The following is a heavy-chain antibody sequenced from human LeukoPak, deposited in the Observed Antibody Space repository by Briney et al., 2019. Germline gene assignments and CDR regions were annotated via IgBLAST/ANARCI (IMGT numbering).Heavy chain of an antibody. CDR1: GLTLSDYY. CDR2: SSTSGRIT. Sequence: GRSLRLSCAASGLTLSDYYMSWIRQAPGKGLQWLAYSSTSGRITYYADSVKGRFTISRDNAKNSVYLQFNSLRAEDTAVYYCARDFSDVRGNIFDSWGQGTLVTVSS. J-gene: IGHJ4*02. V-gene: IGHV3-11*04. D-gene: IGHD3-10*02. CDR3: ARDFSDVRGNIFDS.